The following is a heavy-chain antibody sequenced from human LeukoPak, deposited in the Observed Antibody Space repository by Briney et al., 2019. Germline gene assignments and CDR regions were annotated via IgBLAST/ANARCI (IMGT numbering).Heavy chain of an antibody. CDR3: ARRRAAAGYFDY. J-gene: IGHJ4*02. Sequence: PSETLSLTCAVYGGSFSGYYWSWIRQPPGKGLEWIGEINHSGSTNYNPSLKSRVTISVDTSKSQFSLKLSSVTAADTAVYYCARRRAAAGYFDYWGQGTLVTVSS. CDR1: GGSFSGYY. D-gene: IGHD6-13*01. V-gene: IGHV4-34*01. CDR2: INHSGST.